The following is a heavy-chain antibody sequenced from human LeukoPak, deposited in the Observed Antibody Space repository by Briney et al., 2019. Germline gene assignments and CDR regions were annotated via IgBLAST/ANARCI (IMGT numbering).Heavy chain of an antibody. D-gene: IGHD3-10*01. CDR2: ISNSGGST. V-gene: IGHV3-23*01. CDR1: GFTFSSYA. Sequence: PGGSLRLSRAASGFTFSSYAMSWVRQAPGKGLEWVSVISNSGGSTFYADSVKGRFTICRDNSKNTLYLQMNSLRAEDMAVYYCAKRASGSGTSLYYFDYWGQGTLVTVSS. J-gene: IGHJ4*02. CDR3: AKRASGSGTSLYYFDY.